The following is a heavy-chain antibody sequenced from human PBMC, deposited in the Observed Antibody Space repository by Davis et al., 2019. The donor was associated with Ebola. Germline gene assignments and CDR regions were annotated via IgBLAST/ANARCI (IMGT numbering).Heavy chain of an antibody. Sequence: GGSLRLSCAASGFTFCSYGMHWVRQAPGKGLEWVAVISYDGSNKYYADSVKGRFTISRDNSKNTLYLQMNSLRAEDTAVYYCARVLYYYDSSGYSSEYFDYWGQGTLVTVSS. CDR2: ISYDGSNK. J-gene: IGHJ4*02. V-gene: IGHV3-30*03. CDR3: ARVLYYYDSSGYSSEYFDY. CDR1: GFTFCSYG. D-gene: IGHD3-22*01.